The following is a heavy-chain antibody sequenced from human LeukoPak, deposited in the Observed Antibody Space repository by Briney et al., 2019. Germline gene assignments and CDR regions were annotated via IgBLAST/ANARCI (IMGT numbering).Heavy chain of an antibody. Sequence: PGGYLRLSCAASGFTFSSYAMSWVRQAPGKGLEWVSAISGSGGSTYYADSVKGRFTISRDNSKNTLYLQMNSLRAEDTAVYYCAINKEVVVAATGTFDYWGQGTLVTVSS. D-gene: IGHD2-15*01. CDR3: AINKEVVVAATGTFDY. CDR1: GFTFSSYA. J-gene: IGHJ4*02. V-gene: IGHV3-23*01. CDR2: ISGSGGST.